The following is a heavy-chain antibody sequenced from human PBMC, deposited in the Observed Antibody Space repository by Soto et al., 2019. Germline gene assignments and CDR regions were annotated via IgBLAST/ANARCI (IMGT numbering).Heavy chain of an antibody. V-gene: IGHV4-31*01. CDR1: AGSMTSVGIY. J-gene: IGHJ6*02. Sequence: PSESRSLTWFLAAGSMTSVGIYWNRVRQHPVQGLEWSGFFYDSGSTYYNASLKNPLSISVDRSNHQFSLKFTSLTAAHTAVYSGARGPRQRGRSYYYGMDVWGQGTAVTVSS. CDR3: ARGPRQRGRSYYYGMDV. CDR2: FYDSGST.